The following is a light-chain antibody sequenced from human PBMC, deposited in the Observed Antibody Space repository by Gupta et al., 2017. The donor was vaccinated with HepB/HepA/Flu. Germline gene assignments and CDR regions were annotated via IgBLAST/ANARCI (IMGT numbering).Light chain of an antibody. Sequence: QSVLTQPPSASGTHGQRVTISCSGSSSNIGSHTENWYQQLPGTAPKVLIYSNNQRPSGVPDRFFGSKSGTSASLAISGLQSEDEADYYCAAWDDKLNFWMFGGGTELTVL. CDR3: AAWDDKLNFWM. CDR2: SNN. V-gene: IGLV1-44*01. J-gene: IGLJ3*02. CDR1: SSNIGSHT.